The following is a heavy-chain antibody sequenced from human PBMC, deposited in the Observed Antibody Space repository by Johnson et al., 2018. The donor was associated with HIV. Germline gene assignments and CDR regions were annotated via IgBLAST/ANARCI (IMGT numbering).Heavy chain of an antibody. V-gene: IGHV3-30*19. CDR1: GFTFSSYG. CDR2: IWYDGSNK. J-gene: IGHJ3*02. Sequence: QMQLVESGGGVVQPGRSLRLSCAASGFTFSSYGMHWVRQAPGKGLEWVAVIWYDGSNKYYADSVKGRFTISRDNSKNTLYLQMNSLRAEDTAVYYCRAAKDSQTHFSIAVVDYLDAFDIWGQGTMVTVSS. CDR3: RAAKDSQTHFSIAVVDYLDAFDI. D-gene: IGHD6-19*01.